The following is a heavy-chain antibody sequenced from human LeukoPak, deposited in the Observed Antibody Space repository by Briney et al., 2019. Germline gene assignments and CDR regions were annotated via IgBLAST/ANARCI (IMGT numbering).Heavy chain of an antibody. CDR3: ARRVDATRWFDP. D-gene: IGHD2-15*01. CDR2: INSDGTST. Sequence: SGGSLRLSCAASGFTFSNYFMHWVRQAPGKGLVWVSRINSDGTSTMHADSVKGRFTISRDNAKNTLYLQMNSLRDEDTAVYYCARRVDATRWFDPWGQGTLVTVSS. J-gene: IGHJ5*02. V-gene: IGHV3-74*03. CDR1: GFTFSNYF.